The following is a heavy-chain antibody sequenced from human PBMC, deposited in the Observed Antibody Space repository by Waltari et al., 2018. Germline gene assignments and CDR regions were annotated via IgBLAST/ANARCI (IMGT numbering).Heavy chain of an antibody. Sequence: QVQLVQSGAEVKKPGSSVKVSCKASGGTFSSYAISWVRQAPGQGLGWMGGIFPIFGTANYAQKWQGRVTITADESTSTAYMELSSLRSEDTAVYYCARDRDPSGPQLFPHYYFDYWGQGTLVTVSS. J-gene: IGHJ4*02. V-gene: IGHV1-69*01. CDR1: GGTFSSYA. D-gene: IGHD1-1*01. CDR3: ARDRDPSGPQLFPHYYFDY. CDR2: IFPIFGTA.